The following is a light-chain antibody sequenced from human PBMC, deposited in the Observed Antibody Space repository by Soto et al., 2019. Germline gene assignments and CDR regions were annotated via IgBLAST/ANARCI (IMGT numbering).Light chain of an antibody. Sequence: EIVLTQSPSTLSLSPGERATLSCRASHSVSTNYLAWYQQKPGQAPRLLIYSASSRATGIPDRFSGSGSGTDFTLTISRLEPEDFAVYYCQQYGTSRTFGQGTKVEIK. CDR3: QQYGTSRT. CDR1: HSVSTNY. CDR2: SAS. V-gene: IGKV3-20*01. J-gene: IGKJ1*01.